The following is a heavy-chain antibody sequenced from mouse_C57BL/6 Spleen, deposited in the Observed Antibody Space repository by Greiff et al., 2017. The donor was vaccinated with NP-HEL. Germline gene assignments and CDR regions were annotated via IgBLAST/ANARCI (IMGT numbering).Heavy chain of an antibody. D-gene: IGHD2-2*01. CDR2: IYPGDGDT. CDR1: GYAFSSSW. J-gene: IGHJ4*01. V-gene: IGHV1-82*01. Sequence: VQLQQSGPELVKPGASVKISCKASGYAFSSSWMNWVKQRPGKGLEWIGRIYPGDGDTNYNGKFKGKATLTADKSSSTAYMQLSSLTSEDSAVYFCASCGYDEDYYAMDYWGQGTSVTVSS. CDR3: ASCGYDEDYYAMDY.